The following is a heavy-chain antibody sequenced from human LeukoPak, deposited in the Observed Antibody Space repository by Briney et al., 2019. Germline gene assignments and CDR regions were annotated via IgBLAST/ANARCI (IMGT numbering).Heavy chain of an antibody. Sequence: PSETLSLTCAVYGGSFSGYYWSWIRQSPGKGLEWIGEISHSGSANYNPSLKGRVTMSIDTSKNQFSLKLTSLTAADTAIYYCARGPPPGATAYAVIDSWGQGTQVIVSS. V-gene: IGHV4-34*01. D-gene: IGHD2-2*01. CDR1: GGSFSGYY. CDR3: ARGPPPGATAYAVIDS. J-gene: IGHJ5*01. CDR2: ISHSGSA.